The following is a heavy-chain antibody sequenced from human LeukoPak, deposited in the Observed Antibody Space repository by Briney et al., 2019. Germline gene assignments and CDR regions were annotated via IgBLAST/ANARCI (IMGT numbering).Heavy chain of an antibody. V-gene: IGHV3-9*01. CDR1: GFTFDDYA. D-gene: IGHD5-24*01. Sequence: GGSLRLSCAASGFTFDDYAMHWVRQAPGKGLEWVSGISWNSGSIGYADSVKGRFTISRDNAKNSLYLQMNSLRAEDTALYYCAKDRDGYNGAFDIWGQGTMVTVSS. CDR3: AKDRDGYNGAFDI. J-gene: IGHJ3*02. CDR2: ISWNSGSI.